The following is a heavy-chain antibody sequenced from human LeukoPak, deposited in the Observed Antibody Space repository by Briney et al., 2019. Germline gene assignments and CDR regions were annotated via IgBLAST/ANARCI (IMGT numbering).Heavy chain of an antibody. D-gene: IGHD2-15*01. V-gene: IGHV3-7*01. CDR1: GFTFSRYW. CDR2: IKEDGSEK. CDR3: ARDQTPFY. Sequence: GGSLRLSCAASGFTFSRYWMTWVSQAPGKGLEWVANIKEDGSEKYYVDSVKGRFIISRDNAENSLDLQMNSLRAEDAAVYYCARDQTPFYWGQGSLVTVSS. J-gene: IGHJ4*02.